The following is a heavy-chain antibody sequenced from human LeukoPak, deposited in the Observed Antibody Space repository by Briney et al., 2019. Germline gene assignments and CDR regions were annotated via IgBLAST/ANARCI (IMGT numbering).Heavy chain of an antibody. V-gene: IGHV4-61*01. CDR3: ATSYYYDSSGYYYGFDY. J-gene: IGHJ4*02. D-gene: IGHD3-22*01. CDR2: IYYSGST. CDR1: GGSVSSGSYY. Sequence: PSETLSLTCTVSGGSVSSGSYYWSWLRQPPGKGLEWIGYIYYSGSTNYNPSLKSRVTISVDTSKNQFSLKLSSVTAADTAVYYCATSYYYDSSGYYYGFDYWGQGTLVTVSS.